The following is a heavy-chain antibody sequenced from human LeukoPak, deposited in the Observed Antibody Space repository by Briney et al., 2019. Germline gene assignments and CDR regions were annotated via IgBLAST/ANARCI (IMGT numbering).Heavy chain of an antibody. D-gene: IGHD3-22*01. CDR3: ARGQFYHDSSGYPDGFDI. J-gene: IGHJ3*02. Sequence: GGSLRLSCVASGFTLSTSGMNWVRQAPGKGLEWVSYISSGSSPIYYADAVKGRFTISRDNAKNSLHLQLNSLRAEDTAVYYCARGQFYHDSSGYPDGFDIWGQGTRVIVSS. V-gene: IGHV3-48*01. CDR2: ISSGSSPI. CDR1: GFTLSTSG.